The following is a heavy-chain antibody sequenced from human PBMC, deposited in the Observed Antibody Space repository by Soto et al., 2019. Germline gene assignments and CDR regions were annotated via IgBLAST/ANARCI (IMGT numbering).Heavy chain of an antibody. Sequence: GASVKVSCKASGYTFTSYGISWVRQAPGQGLEWMGWISAYNGNTNYAQKLQGRVTMTTDASTSTAYMELRSLRSDDPAVYYCATDGTCRTEQQLDSHFDYWGQGTLVTVSS. CDR3: ATDGTCRTEQQLDSHFDY. CDR2: ISAYNGNT. V-gene: IGHV1-18*01. D-gene: IGHD6-13*01. CDR1: GYTFTSYG. J-gene: IGHJ4*02.